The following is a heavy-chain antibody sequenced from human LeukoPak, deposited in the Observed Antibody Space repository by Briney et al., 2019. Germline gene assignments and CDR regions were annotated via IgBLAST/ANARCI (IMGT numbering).Heavy chain of an antibody. CDR2: TSAYNGNT. V-gene: IGHV1-18*01. D-gene: IGHD5-12*01. Sequence: AAVKVSCKASGYTFTSYGISWVRQPPGQGIDWMGWTSAYNGNTNYAQKLQARVTMSPDTSTSTDCMELRSLRSDDTAAYYCARDGVVARSYYYYYGMDVWGQGNTVTVSS. CDR3: ARDGVVARSYYYYYGMDV. J-gene: IGHJ6*02. CDR1: GYTFTSYG.